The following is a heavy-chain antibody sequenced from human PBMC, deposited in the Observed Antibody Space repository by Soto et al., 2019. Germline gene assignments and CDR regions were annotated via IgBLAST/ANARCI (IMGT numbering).Heavy chain of an antibody. Sequence: ESLKISCKGSGYSFTSYWISWVRQMPGKGLEWMGRIDPSDSYTNYSPSFQGHVTISADKSISTAYLQWSSLKASDTAMYYCARADIVVVPAAREPFDIWGQGTMVTVSS. D-gene: IGHD2-2*01. V-gene: IGHV5-10-1*01. CDR3: ARADIVVVPAAREPFDI. J-gene: IGHJ3*02. CDR1: GYSFTSYW. CDR2: IDPSDSYT.